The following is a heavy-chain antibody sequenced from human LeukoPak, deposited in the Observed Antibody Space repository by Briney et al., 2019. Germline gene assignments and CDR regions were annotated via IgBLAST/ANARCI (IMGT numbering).Heavy chain of an antibody. D-gene: IGHD3-3*01. Sequence: SVKVSCKASGGTFSSYAISWVRQAPGQGLEWMGGIIPIFGTANYAQKFQGRVTITTDESTSTAYMELSSLRSEDTAVYYCAAQRGASLHDFWSTRLFDPWGQGTLVTVSS. CDR2: IIPIFGTA. V-gene: IGHV1-69*05. CDR1: GGTFSSYA. CDR3: AAQRGASLHDFWSTRLFDP. J-gene: IGHJ5*02.